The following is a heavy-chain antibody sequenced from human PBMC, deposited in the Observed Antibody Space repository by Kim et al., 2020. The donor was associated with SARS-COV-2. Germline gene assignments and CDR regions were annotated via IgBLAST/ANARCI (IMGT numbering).Heavy chain of an antibody. D-gene: IGHD3-3*01. CDR3: ARSGVIMEVFDYYGMDV. CDR1: GYSFTSYW. J-gene: IGHJ6*02. CDR2: IYPGDSDT. Sequence: GESLKISCKGSGYSFTSYWIGWVRQMPGKGLEWMGIIYPGDSDTRYSPSFQGQVTISADKSISTAYLQWSSLKASDTAMYYCARSGVIMEVFDYYGMDVWGQGTTVTVSS. V-gene: IGHV5-51*01.